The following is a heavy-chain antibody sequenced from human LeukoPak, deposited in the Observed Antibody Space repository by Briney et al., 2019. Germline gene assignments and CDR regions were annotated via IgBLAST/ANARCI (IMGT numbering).Heavy chain of an antibody. CDR3: AKNGVMDGMDV. CDR1: GFTFSNYD. Sequence: GGSLRLSCAASGFTFSNYDMHWVRQAPGKGLEWVAVISYDGSNKYYADSVKGRFTISRDNSKNTLYLQMNSLRAEDTAVYYCAKNGVMDGMDVWGQGTTVTVSS. J-gene: IGHJ6*02. D-gene: IGHD2-21*01. CDR2: ISYDGSNK. V-gene: IGHV3-30*18.